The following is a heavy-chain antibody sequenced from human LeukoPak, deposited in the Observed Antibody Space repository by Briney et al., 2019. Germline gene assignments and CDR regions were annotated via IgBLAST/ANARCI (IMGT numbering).Heavy chain of an antibody. Sequence: PSQTLSLTCTVSGGSISSGGYYWSWIRQPPGKGLEWIGEINHSGSTNYNPSLKSRVTISVDTSKNQFSLKLTSVTAADTAVYYCATGPGSYNWFDPWGQGTLVTVSS. J-gene: IGHJ5*02. V-gene: IGHV4-31*03. CDR2: INHSGST. CDR3: ATGPGSYNWFDP. D-gene: IGHD3-10*01. CDR1: GGSISSGGYY.